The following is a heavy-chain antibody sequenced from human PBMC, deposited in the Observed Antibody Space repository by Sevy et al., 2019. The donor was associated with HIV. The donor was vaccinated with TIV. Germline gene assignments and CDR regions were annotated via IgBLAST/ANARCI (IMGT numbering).Heavy chain of an antibody. J-gene: IGHJ6*02. D-gene: IGHD2-15*01. CDR1: GLSLNVDNAG. Sequence: SGPTLVNPTQTLTLTCTYSGLSLNVDNAGVGWIRQPPGKALEWLAVIYWNDVKRYSPSLKRRLTITKDTSKNQVVLTMTTMEPVDTATYYCAHTLDTFTSWYSYYNFHGLDVWGPGTAVTVSS. CDR3: AHTLDTFTSWYSYYNFHGLDV. CDR2: IYWNDVK. V-gene: IGHV2-5*01.